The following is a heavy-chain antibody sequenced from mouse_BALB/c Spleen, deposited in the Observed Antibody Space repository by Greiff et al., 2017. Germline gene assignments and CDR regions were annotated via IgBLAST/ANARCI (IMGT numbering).Heavy chain of an antibody. Sequence: VPLQQSGPELVKPGASVKISCKTSGYTFTEYTMHWVKQSHGKSLEWIGGINPNNGGTSYNQKFKGKATLTVDKYSSTAYMELRSLTSEDSAVYYGARTPLITTALDYWGQGTTRTVAA. CDR3: ARTPLITTALDY. V-gene: IGHV1-26*01. CDR2: INPNNGGT. J-gene: IGHJ2*01. D-gene: IGHD1-2*01. CDR1: GYTFTEYT.